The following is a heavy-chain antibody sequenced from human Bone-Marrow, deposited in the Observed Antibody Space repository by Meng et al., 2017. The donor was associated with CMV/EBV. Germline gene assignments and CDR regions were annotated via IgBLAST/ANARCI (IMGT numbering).Heavy chain of an antibody. D-gene: IGHD1-1*01. CDR2: INQSGSA. J-gene: IGHJ4*02. Sequence: SETLSLTCAVYGGSFSDYYWTWIRQPPGKGLEWLGEINQSGSANYNPSLKSRVTISVDTSKNQFSLKLGSVTAADTAVYYCARGTRGGANWFVDYWGQGTLVTVYS. CDR1: GGSFSDYY. CDR3: ARGTRGGANWFVDY. V-gene: IGHV4-34*01.